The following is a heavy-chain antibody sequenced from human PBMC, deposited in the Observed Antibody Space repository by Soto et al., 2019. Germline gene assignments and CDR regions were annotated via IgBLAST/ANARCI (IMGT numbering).Heavy chain of an antibody. CDR2: IYNSGST. V-gene: IGHV4-59*11. Sequence: SETLSLTCTVSGGSMSSQYWGWIRQPPGKGLEWIGYIYNSGSTNYNPSLKSRVTISVDTSKNQFSLKLSSVTAADTAVYYCARDIASYAYGEGYWGQGIQVTVSS. D-gene: IGHD2-21*01. J-gene: IGHJ4*02. CDR3: ARDIASYAYGEGY. CDR1: GGSMSSQY.